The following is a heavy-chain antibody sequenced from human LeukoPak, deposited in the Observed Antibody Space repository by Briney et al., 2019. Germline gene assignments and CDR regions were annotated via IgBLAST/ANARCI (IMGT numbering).Heavy chain of an antibody. Sequence: PGGSLRLSCAASGFTFSSYSMNWVRQAPGKGLEWVSSISSSSSYIYYADSVKGRFTISRDNAKNSLYLQMNSLRAEDTAVYYCARAKYSSSWYPGYWGQGTLVTVSS. J-gene: IGHJ4*02. V-gene: IGHV3-21*01. CDR2: ISSSSSYI. CDR1: GFTFSSYS. CDR3: ARAKYSSSWYPGY. D-gene: IGHD6-13*01.